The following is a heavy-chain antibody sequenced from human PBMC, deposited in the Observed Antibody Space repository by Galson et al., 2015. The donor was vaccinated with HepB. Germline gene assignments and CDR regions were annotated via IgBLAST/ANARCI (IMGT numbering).Heavy chain of an antibody. Sequence: SVKGRFTISRDSSKNMLYLQINSLRAEDTAVYYCARDRDYFDLWGRGTLVTVSS. CDR3: ARDRDYFDL. D-gene: IGHD4/OR15-4a*01. J-gene: IGHJ2*01. V-gene: IGHV3-66*01.